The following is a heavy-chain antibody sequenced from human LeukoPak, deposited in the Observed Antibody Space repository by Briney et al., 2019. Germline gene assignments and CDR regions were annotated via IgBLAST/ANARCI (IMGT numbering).Heavy chain of an antibody. Sequence: PGGSLRLACAASGFTFSSYSMNWVRQAPGKGLEWVSSISSSSSYIYYADSVKSRFTISSDNAKNSLYLQMNSLRAEDTAGDYWARANTATPELEYSYYYMDVRGKGTTVTVSS. D-gene: IGHD5-18*01. J-gene: IGHJ6*03. CDR3: ARANTATPELEYSYYYMDV. CDR1: GFTFSSYS. V-gene: IGHV3-21*01. CDR2: ISSSSSYI.